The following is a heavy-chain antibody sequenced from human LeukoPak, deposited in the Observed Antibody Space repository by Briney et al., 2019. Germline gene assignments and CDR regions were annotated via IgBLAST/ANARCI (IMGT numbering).Heavy chain of an antibody. J-gene: IGHJ4*02. CDR2: IHPEGDEK. V-gene: IGHV3-7*04. CDR3: ARGDAFSGDH. Sequence: GGSLRLSCVASGFTFGNFWMSWVRHSPGRGLEWVANIHPEGDEKYHVESVMGRFTISRDNAESSLFLPMNGLRAEDTAVYYCARGDAFSGDHWGQGTLVTVSS. CDR1: GFTFGNFW.